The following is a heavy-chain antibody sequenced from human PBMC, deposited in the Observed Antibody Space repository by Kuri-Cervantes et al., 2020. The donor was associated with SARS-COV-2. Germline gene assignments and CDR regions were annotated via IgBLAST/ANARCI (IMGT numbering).Heavy chain of an antibody. J-gene: IGHJ4*02. CDR1: GGSISSSNW. CDR3: ARVLAARPGVVDY. V-gene: IGHV4-4*02. Sequence: SCAVSGGSISSSNWWSWVRQPPGKGLEWIGEIYHSGSTNYNPSLKSRVTISVDTSKNQFSLKLSSVTAADTAVYYCARVLAARPGVVDYWGQGTLVTVSS. D-gene: IGHD6-6*01. CDR2: IYHSGST.